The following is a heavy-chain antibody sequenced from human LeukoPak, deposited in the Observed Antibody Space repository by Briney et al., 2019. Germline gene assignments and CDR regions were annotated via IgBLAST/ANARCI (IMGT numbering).Heavy chain of an antibody. J-gene: IGHJ4*02. Sequence: PGRSLRLSCAASGFTFSSYGMHWVRQAPGKGLEWVAIISYDGSNKYYADSVKGRFTISRDNSKNTLYLQMNSLRAEDTAVYHCAKDRGGYSYIFEYWGQGTLITVSS. CDR3: AKDRGGYSYIFEY. CDR1: GFTFSSYG. V-gene: IGHV3-30*18. CDR2: ISYDGSNK. D-gene: IGHD5-18*01.